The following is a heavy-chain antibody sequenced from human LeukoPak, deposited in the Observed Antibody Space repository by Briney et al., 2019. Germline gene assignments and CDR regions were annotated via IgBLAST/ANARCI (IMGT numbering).Heavy chain of an antibody. CDR3: ARTPKLRYYYDSSGYQTYYFDY. D-gene: IGHD3-22*01. Sequence: ASVKVSCKASRYTFTGYYMHWVRQAPGQGLEWMGWIDPNSGGTNYAQKFQGRVTMTRDTSISTAYMELSRLRSDDTAVYYCARTPKLRYYYDSSGYQTYYFDYWGQGTLVTVSS. J-gene: IGHJ4*02. V-gene: IGHV1-2*02. CDR1: RYTFTGYY. CDR2: IDPNSGGT.